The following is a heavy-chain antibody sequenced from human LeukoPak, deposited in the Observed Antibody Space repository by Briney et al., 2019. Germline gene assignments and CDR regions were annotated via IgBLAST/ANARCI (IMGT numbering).Heavy chain of an antibody. CDR2: IYYSGST. Sequence: SETLSLTCTVSGGSISSYYWSWIRQPPGKGLERIGYIYYSGSTNYNPSLKSRVTISVDTSKNQFSLKLSSVTAADTAVYYCARVRGGSDYYYYYMDVWGKGTTVTVSS. J-gene: IGHJ6*03. CDR1: GGSISSYY. CDR3: ARVRGGSDYYYYYMDV. D-gene: IGHD3-10*01. V-gene: IGHV4-59*01.